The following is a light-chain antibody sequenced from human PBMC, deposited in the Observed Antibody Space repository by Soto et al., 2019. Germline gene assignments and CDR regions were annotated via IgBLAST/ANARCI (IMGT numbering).Light chain of an antibody. J-gene: IGKJ2*01. CDR1: QSISSY. Sequence: DLQMTQSPFSLSASVGDRVTITCRASQSISSYLNWYQQKPGKAPNLLIYAASSLQGGVPSRFSGSASGTDFTLTISSLHPEDFATYYCQQSYSTPFTFGKGTKLEIK. V-gene: IGKV1-39*01. CDR3: QQSYSTPFT. CDR2: AAS.